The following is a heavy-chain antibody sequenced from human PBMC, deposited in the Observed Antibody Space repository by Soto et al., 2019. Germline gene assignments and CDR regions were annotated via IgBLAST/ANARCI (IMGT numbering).Heavy chain of an antibody. V-gene: IGHV4-31*03. CDR2: IYYSGTT. CDR1: GDSIMRDSYY. Sequence: SETLSLTCTVSGDSIMRDSYYWNWIRQHPGKGLEWIGYIYYSGTTAYNPSLKTRVTISPDTSKNQFSLNLSSVTAADTAVYYCGRHDYGYVNYWDQGTLVTVSS. CDR3: GRHDYGYVNY. D-gene: IGHD4-17*01. J-gene: IGHJ4*01.